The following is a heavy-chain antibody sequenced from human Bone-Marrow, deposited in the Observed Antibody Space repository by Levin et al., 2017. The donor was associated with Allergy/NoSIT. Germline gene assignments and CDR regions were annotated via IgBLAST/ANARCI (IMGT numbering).Heavy chain of an antibody. CDR3: AKRSPYYFDY. CDR1: GFTFGTYD. Sequence: GGSLRLSCAASGFTFGTYDMTWVRQAPGKGLEWVSSIIGSGAATYHADSVKGRFTISRDNSKHTLYLQMDSLRAEDTAVYYCAKRSPYYFDYWGQGTLVTVSS. J-gene: IGHJ4*02. V-gene: IGHV3-23*01. CDR2: IIGSGAAT.